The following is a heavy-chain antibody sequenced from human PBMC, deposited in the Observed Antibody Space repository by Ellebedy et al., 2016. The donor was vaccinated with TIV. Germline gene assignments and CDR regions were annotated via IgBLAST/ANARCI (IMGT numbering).Heavy chain of an antibody. CDR2: ISGRGEST. Sequence: GESLKISCATSGFIFSDYAISWVRQPPGKGPEWVSTISGRGESTFAADSVKGRFTISRDFSKRTVYLQMNSLRVEDTAVYFCATRGHSIGWFADWGQGTLVTVSS. CDR1: GFIFSDYA. V-gene: IGHV3-23*01. J-gene: IGHJ5*02. CDR3: ATRGHSIGWFAD. D-gene: IGHD3-22*01.